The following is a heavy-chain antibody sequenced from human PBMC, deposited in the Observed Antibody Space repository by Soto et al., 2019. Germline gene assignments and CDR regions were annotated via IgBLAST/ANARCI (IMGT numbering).Heavy chain of an antibody. D-gene: IGHD3-9*01. V-gene: IGHV3-23*01. J-gene: IGHJ4*02. CDR2: ISGSGGSA. CDR1: GFTFSSYA. CDR3: AKASDYDDIWTGLH. Sequence: EVQLLESGGGLVQPGGSLRISCAASGFTFSSYAMSWVRQAPGKGLECLSTISGSGGSAYYADSVKGRFTITRDNSKNTLHLQMNSLRAEDTAVYYCAKASDYDDIWTGLHWGQGTLVTVSA.